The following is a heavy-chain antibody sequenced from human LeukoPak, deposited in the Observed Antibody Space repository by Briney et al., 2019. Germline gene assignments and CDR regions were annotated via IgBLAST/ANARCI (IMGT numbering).Heavy chain of an antibody. CDR1: GFTFSSYG. V-gene: IGHV3-33*01. Sequence: PGRSLRLSCAASGFTFSSYGMHWVRQAPGKGLEWVAVIWYDGSNKYYADSVKGRFTISRDNSKNTLYLQMNSLRAEDTAVYYCARERRQKWLDYWGQGTLVTVSS. CDR3: ARERRQKWLDY. D-gene: IGHD5-12*01. J-gene: IGHJ4*02. CDR2: IWYDGSNK.